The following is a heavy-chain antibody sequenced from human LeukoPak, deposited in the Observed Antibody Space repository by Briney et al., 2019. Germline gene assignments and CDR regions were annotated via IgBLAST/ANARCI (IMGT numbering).Heavy chain of an antibody. J-gene: IGHJ4*02. Sequence: SETLSLTCTVSGGSIRSCYYYWSWIPQSAGKVLEWIGENNRSGSTNYNPSLKIRVTISVNTSRKQFFLRLTSVTVADTAMYYWERARRHYARSFDYRGEGALVTVSS. V-gene: IGHV4-61*10. CDR2: NNRSGST. CDR3: ERARRHYARSFDY. CDR1: GGSIRSCYYY. D-gene: IGHD4-17*01.